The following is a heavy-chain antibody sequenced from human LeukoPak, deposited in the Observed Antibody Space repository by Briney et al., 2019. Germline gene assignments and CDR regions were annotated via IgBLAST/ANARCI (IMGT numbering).Heavy chain of an antibody. V-gene: IGHV4-4*07. CDR1: GGSISSYY. CDR2: IYTSGST. J-gene: IGHJ5*02. D-gene: IGHD3-10*01. CDR3: ARHDPPGVRGVMGWFDP. Sequence: SETLSLTCTVSGGSISSYYWSWIREPAGKGLEWIGRIYTSGSTNYNPSLKSRVTMSVDTSKNQFSLKLSSVTAADTAVYYCARHDPPGVRGVMGWFDPWGQGTLVTVSS.